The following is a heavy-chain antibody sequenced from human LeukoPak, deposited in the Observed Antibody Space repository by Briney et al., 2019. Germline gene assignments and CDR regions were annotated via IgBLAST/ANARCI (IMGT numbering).Heavy chain of an antibody. CDR2: IHYDGYTT. D-gene: IGHD3-16*01. CDR1: GFPLSTYG. Sequence: PGGSLRLSCVTSGFPLSTYGVHWVRQAPGSGLEWVAYIHYDGYTTNYADSVKGRFIISRENSKNTLYLQMNSLRTEDTAVYYCAKDVAYTFDYWGQGTLVTVSS. CDR3: AKDVAYTFDY. J-gene: IGHJ4*02. V-gene: IGHV3-30*02.